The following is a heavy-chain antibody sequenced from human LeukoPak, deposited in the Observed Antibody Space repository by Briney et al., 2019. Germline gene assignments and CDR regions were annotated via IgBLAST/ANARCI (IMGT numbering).Heavy chain of an antibody. Sequence: SETLSLTCTVSGGSISSYYWSWIRQPPGKGLEWIGYIYYSGSTNYNPSLKSRVTISVDTSKNQFSPKLSSVTAADTAVYYCAREGYSGFDYWGQGTLVTVSS. J-gene: IGHJ4*02. CDR2: IYYSGST. D-gene: IGHD1-1*01. CDR1: GGSISSYY. CDR3: AREGYSGFDY. V-gene: IGHV4-59*01.